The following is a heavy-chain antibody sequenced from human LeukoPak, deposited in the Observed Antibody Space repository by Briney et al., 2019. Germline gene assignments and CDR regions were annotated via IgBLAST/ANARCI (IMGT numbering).Heavy chain of an antibody. V-gene: IGHV3-23*01. CDR3: ARETPAFDY. CDR1: GFTFSSFA. CDR2: ISSSGSTT. J-gene: IGHJ4*02. Sequence: GGSLRLSCVDSGFTFSSFAMSWVRQAPGRGLEWVSTISSSGSTTYYIDSVKGRFTISRDNSRNTLYLQLNSLRGEDTAVYYCARETPAFDYWGQGTLATVS. D-gene: IGHD4-23*01.